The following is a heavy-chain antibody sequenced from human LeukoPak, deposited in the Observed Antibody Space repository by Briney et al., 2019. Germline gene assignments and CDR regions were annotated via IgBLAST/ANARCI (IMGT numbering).Heavy chain of an antibody. CDR1: GDSVSSNSAA. CDR3: ARGGGFPLDY. V-gene: IGHV6-1*01. Sequence: SQTLSLTCAISGDSVSSNSAAWNWIRQSPSRGLEWLGRTYDRCKWYNRYALAVKSRITINPDTSKNHFSLQLNPVTPDDTAVYYCARGGGFPLDYWGPGTLVTVSP. D-gene: IGHD4-23*01. J-gene: IGHJ4*01. CDR2: TYDRCKWYN.